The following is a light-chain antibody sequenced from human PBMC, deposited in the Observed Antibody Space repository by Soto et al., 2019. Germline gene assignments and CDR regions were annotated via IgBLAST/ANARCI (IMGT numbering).Light chain of an antibody. CDR2: DAS. Sequence: EVVLTQSPGILSLSPGERATLSCRASENIGSSYLAWYQQKPGRAPRLLIYDASNRARGIPDRFSGSASGTDFTLTISRLEPEDFAVYYCHQYDNWPKTFGQGTRLEIK. V-gene: IGKV3-20*01. CDR3: HQYDNWPKT. CDR1: ENIGSSY. J-gene: IGKJ5*01.